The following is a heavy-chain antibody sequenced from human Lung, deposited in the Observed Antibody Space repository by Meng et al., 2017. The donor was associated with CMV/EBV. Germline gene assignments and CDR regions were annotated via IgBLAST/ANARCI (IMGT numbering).Heavy chain of an antibody. CDR3: ARAGLGYCSVTSCYNDY. CDR1: GFTFSTSW. Sequence: SXATSGFTFSTSWMTWVRQAPGKGLEWVANIREDGSSKYYADPVKGRFTISRDNAKNSLFLQMSSLRAEDTAMYYCARAGLGYCSVTSCYNDYWGQGTXVTVSS. V-gene: IGHV3-7*01. CDR2: IREDGSSK. D-gene: IGHD2-2*02. J-gene: IGHJ4*02.